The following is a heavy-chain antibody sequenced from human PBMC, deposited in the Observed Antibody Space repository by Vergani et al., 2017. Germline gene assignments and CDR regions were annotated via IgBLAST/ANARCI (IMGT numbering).Heavy chain of an antibody. V-gene: IGHV4-59*01. D-gene: IGHD6-13*01. CDR3: ARMIAAAGTEYFDY. CDR2: IYYSGST. Sequence: QVQLQESGPGLVKPSETLSLTCTVSGGSISSYYWTWIRQPPGKGLEWVGYIYYSGSTNYNPSLKSRVTISVDTSKNQFSLKRSSVTAADTAVYYCARMIAAAGTEYFDYGGQGTLVTVSS. CDR1: GGSISSYY. J-gene: IGHJ4*02.